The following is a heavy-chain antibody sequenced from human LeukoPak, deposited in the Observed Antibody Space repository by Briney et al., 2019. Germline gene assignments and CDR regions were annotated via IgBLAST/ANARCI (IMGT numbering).Heavy chain of an antibody. V-gene: IGHV4-61*05. CDR2: IHDNGST. Sequence: PSETLSLTCTVSGGSISSSSYYWGWIRQPPGKGLEWIGYIHDNGSTNYNPSLKSRVTISVDTSKNQFSLKLSSVTAADTAVYYCARGTIFGVTYPIPYANHVNWFDPWGQGTLVTVSS. CDR1: GGSISSSSYY. D-gene: IGHD3-3*01. J-gene: IGHJ5*02. CDR3: ARGTIFGVTYPIPYANHVNWFDP.